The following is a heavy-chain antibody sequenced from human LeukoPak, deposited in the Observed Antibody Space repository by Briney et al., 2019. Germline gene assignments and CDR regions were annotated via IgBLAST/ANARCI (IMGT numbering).Heavy chain of an antibody. CDR2: IKEDGSEK. D-gene: IGHD3-3*01. Sequence: GGSLRLSCAASGLTFSTYCMSWVRQAPGKGLEWVANIKEDGSEKYYVDSVKGRFTISRDNAKRSLYLQMNSLRAEDTAVYYCARDTGLRNTVFGHRGVYFDYWGQGTLVTVSS. CDR1: GLTFSTYC. V-gene: IGHV3-7*04. J-gene: IGHJ4*02. CDR3: ARDTGLRNTVFGHRGVYFDY.